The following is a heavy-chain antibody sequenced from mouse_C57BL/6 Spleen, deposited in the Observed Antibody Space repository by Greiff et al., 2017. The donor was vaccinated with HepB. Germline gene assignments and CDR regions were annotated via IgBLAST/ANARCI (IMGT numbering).Heavy chain of an antibody. V-gene: IGHV1-52*01. CDR3: ARETAQATVYFDY. Sequence: QVQLQQPGAELVRPGSSVKLSCKASGYTFTSYWMHWVKQRPIQGLEWIGNIDPSDSETHYNQKFKDKATLTVDKSSSTAYMQLSSLTSEDSAVYYCARETAQATVYFDYWGQGTTLTVSS. CDR2: IDPSDSET. CDR1: GYTFTSYW. D-gene: IGHD3-2*02. J-gene: IGHJ2*01.